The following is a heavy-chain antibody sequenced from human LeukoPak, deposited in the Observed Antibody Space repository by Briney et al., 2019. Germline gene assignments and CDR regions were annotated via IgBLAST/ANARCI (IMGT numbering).Heavy chain of an antibody. V-gene: IGHV4-39*07. Sequence: SETLSLTCTVSGGSISSSSYYWGWIRQPPGKGLEWIGSIYYSGSTYYNPSLKSRVTISLDTSKNQLSLRLTSVTAADTAVYYCARNNDFDNWGQGTMVTVSS. CDR3: ARNNDFDN. J-gene: IGHJ3*02. CDR1: GGSISSSSYY. CDR2: IYYSGST.